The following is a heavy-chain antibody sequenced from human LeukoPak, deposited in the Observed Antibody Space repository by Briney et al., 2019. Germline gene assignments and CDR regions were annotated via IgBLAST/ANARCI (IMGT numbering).Heavy chain of an antibody. J-gene: IGHJ6*04. D-gene: IGHD3-10*02. V-gene: IGHV3-21*01. CDR3: AELGITMIGGV. CDR2: ISSSSTYI. Sequence: GGSLRLSCAASGFTISTYSMNWVRQAPGKGLEWVSSISSSSTYIYYADSVKGRFTISRDNAKNSLYLQMNSLRAEDTAVYYCAELGITMIGGVWGKGTTVTISS. CDR1: GFTISTYS.